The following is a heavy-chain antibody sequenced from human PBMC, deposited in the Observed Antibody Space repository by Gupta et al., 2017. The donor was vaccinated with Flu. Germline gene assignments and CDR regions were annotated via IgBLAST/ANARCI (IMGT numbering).Heavy chain of an antibody. CDR2: INHSGSK. V-gene: IGHV4-34*01. CDR3: AIVRGDSYGKKFAY. CDR1: GGSFSGYY. Sequence: QVQLQQWGAGLLKPSETLSLTCAVYGGSFSGYYWSWIRQPPGKGLEWIGEINHSGSKNYNPARKSRVTISVDTSKNQLSRKLRSVTAAATAVYYYAIVRGDSYGKKFAYGGQGTMVTVYS. D-gene: IGHD2-21*02. J-gene: IGHJ4*02.